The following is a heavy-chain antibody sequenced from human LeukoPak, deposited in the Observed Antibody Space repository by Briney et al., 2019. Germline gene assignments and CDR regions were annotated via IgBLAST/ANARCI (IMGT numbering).Heavy chain of an antibody. J-gene: IGHJ4*02. V-gene: IGHV3-23*01. D-gene: IGHD3-22*01. Sequence: GGSLRLSCAASGFTFSSYAMSWVRQAPGKGLEWVSGISGSGGSTYYTDSVKGRFTISRDNSKNTLYLQMNSLRAEDTAVYYCAKEAINYYDSSGYYHYWGQGTLVTVSS. CDR2: ISGSGGST. CDR3: AKEAINYYDSSGYYHY. CDR1: GFTFSSYA.